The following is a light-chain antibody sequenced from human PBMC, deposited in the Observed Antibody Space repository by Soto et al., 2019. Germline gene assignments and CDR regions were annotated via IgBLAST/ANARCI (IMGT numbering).Light chain of an antibody. J-gene: IGKJ1*01. Sequence: EIVMTQSPATLSVSPGERATLSCRASQSVSSSLAWYQQKPGQAPRLLIYGASTRATGIPARFSGSGSGTEFALTISSLQSEDFAVYYCQQYNNWWTFGQGMKVEVK. CDR2: GAS. CDR1: QSVSSS. CDR3: QQYNNWWT. V-gene: IGKV3-15*01.